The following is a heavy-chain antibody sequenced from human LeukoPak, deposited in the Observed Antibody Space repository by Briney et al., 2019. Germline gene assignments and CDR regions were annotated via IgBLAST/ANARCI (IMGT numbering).Heavy chain of an antibody. D-gene: IGHD5-18*01. V-gene: IGHV3-74*01. CDR2: INIVGSST. Sequence: TGGSLRLFCAVSGFTFSSYWMHWVRQAPGKGLVWVSRINIVGSSTSDADSVKSRSTISRDNAKNTLYMQMNSLRAEDTAVYYCARGGDSDGPEYYNYYMYVWGKGTTVT. CDR3: ARGGDSDGPEYYNYYMYV. CDR1: GFTFSSYW. J-gene: IGHJ6*03.